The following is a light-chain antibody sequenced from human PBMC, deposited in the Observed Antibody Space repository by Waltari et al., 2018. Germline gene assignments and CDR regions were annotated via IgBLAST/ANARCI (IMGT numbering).Light chain of an antibody. CDR3: GQGTHLPYS. CDR1: QSLVHSNGNTF. V-gene: IGKV2-30*02. CDR2: EVS. Sequence: DVVMTQSPLSLPITPGQPASISCMSSQSLVHSNGNTFLSWYQTTPGQHPRRLIYEVSNQDSGVPVRVGGSGAGTDFTLKISRVEAEDVGVYYCGQGTHLPYSFGQGTKVEIK. J-gene: IGKJ2*03.